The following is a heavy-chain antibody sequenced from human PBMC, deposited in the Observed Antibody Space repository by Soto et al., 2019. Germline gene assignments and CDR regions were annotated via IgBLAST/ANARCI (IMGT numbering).Heavy chain of an antibody. CDR2: IDPSDSYT. V-gene: IGHV5-10-1*01. Sequence: PGKSLKISCKGSGYRFTGYWISWVRQMPGKGLEWMGRIDPSDSYTNYSPSFQGHVTISADKSISTAYLQWSSLKASDTAKYYFATQPSWGRQQLEDYWGRGTLVTVSA. D-gene: IGHD6-13*01. CDR3: ATQPSWGRQQLEDY. CDR1: GYRFTGYW. J-gene: IGHJ4*02.